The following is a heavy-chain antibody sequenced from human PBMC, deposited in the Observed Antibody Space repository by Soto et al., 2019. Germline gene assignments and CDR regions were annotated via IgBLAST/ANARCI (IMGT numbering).Heavy chain of an antibody. J-gene: IGHJ4*02. Sequence: QVQLVQSGAEVKKPGSSVKVSCKASGGTFSSYAISWVRQAPGQGLEWRGGIIPIFGTANYAQKFQGRVTITADESTSTAYMELSSLRSEDTAVYYCAGDYCSGGSCYSVPFAYWGQGTLVTVSS. CDR3: AGDYCSGGSCYSVPFAY. D-gene: IGHD2-15*01. CDR2: IIPIFGTA. V-gene: IGHV1-69*01. CDR1: GGTFSSYA.